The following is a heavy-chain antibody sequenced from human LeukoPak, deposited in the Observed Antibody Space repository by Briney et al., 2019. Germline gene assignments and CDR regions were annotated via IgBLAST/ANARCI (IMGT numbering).Heavy chain of an antibody. CDR2: ISSNNSTI. CDR3: ARDLFEYGDYVGY. J-gene: IGHJ4*02. Sequence: GGSLRLSCAASGFTFSSYSMNWVRQAPGKGLDWISYISSNNSTIHYADSVKGRFTISRDNAKSSLYLQMNSLRDEDTAVYYCARDLFEYGDYVGYWGQGTLVTVSS. CDR1: GFTFSSYS. V-gene: IGHV3-48*02. D-gene: IGHD4-17*01.